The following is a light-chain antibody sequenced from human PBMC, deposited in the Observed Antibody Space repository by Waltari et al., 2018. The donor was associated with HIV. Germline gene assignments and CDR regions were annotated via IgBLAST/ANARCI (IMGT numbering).Light chain of an antibody. CDR2: KNN. Sequence: SVLTQRPAACGSPAHRVTSSCPGSDSSTGTNYVYWYQDLPGTAPKLLIYKNNQRSSGVPDRFSGSKSDTSASLAISGLRSEDEADYYCASWDDNLNSWVFGGGTKLTVL. CDR1: DSSTGTNY. CDR3: ASWDDNLNSWV. V-gene: IGLV1-47*01. J-gene: IGLJ3*02.